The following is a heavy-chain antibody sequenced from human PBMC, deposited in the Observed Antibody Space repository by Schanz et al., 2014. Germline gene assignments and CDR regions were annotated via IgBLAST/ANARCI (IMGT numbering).Heavy chain of an antibody. CDR1: GFTFSTSA. V-gene: IGHV3-23*04. J-gene: IGHJ4*02. D-gene: IGHD3-10*01. CDR3: AKTLGGAGLTFDH. CDR2: LGGSTGGI. Sequence: EVQLVEAGGGLVEPGGSLRLSCEASGFTFSTSAMSWVRQAPGKGLEWVSSLGGSTGGIYYADSVRGRFTISRDNFKNRLYLQMNSLRLEDTAIYYCAKTLGGAGLTFDHWGQGSLVTVSS.